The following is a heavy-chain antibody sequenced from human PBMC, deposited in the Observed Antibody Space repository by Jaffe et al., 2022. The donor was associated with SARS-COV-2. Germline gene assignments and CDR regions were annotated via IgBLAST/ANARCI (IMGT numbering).Heavy chain of an antibody. V-gene: IGHV5-51*01. CDR2: IYPGDSET. CDR3: GRRNYYDSSGYSSQAFDI. CDR1: GYSFTTYW. J-gene: IGHJ3*02. Sequence: EVQLVQSGPEVKKPGESLKISCEGSGYSFTTYWIGWVRQMPGEGLEWMGIIYPGDSETRYSPSFQGQVTISADKSISTAYLQWSSLKASDTAMYYCGRRNYYDSSGYSSQAFDIWGQGTMVTVSS. D-gene: IGHD3-22*01.